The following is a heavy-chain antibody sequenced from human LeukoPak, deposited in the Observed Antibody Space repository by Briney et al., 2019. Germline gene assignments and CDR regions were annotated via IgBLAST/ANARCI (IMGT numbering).Heavy chain of an antibody. D-gene: IGHD3-22*01. CDR3: ARGEFGYYYDSSAYTAFDY. CDR1: GGPFSGYY. CDR2: INHSGST. V-gene: IGHV4-34*01. Sequence: SETLSLTCAVYGGPFSGYYWSWIRQPPGKGLERIGEINHSGSTNYNPSFKSRVTISVDTSKNQFSLKLSSVTAAGTAVYYCARGEFGYYYDSSAYTAFDYWGQGTLVTVSS. J-gene: IGHJ4*02.